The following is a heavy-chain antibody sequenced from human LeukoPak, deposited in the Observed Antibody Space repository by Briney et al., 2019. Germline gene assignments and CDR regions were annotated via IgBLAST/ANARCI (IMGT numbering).Heavy chain of an antibody. CDR2: IIPILGIA. CDR1: GYTFTSYG. D-gene: IGHD3-3*01. V-gene: IGHV1-69*04. CDR3: ASPPVLRFLEWAYRGALDI. J-gene: IGHJ3*02. Sequence: GASVKVSCKASGYTFTSYGISWVRQAPGQGLGWMGRIIPILGIANYAQKFQGRVTITADKSTSTAYMELSSLRSEDTAVYYCASPPVLRFLEWAYRGALDIWGQGTMVTVSS.